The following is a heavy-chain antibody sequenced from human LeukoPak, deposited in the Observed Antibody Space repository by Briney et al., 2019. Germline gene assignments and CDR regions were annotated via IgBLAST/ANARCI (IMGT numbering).Heavy chain of an antibody. CDR1: GFTFSSYG. J-gene: IGHJ6*02. CDR2: ISYDGSNK. CDR3: AKDRIVATIDYYYGMDV. Sequence: PGGSLRLSCAASGFTFSSYGMHWVRQAPGKGLEWVAVISYDGSNKYYADSVKGRFTISRDNSKNTLYLQMNSLRAEDTAVYYCAKDRIVATIDYYYGMDVWGQGTTVTVSS. D-gene: IGHD5-12*01. V-gene: IGHV3-30*18.